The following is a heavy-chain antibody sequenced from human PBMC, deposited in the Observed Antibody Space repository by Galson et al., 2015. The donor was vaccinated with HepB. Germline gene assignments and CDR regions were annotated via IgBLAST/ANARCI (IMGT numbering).Heavy chain of an antibody. CDR1: GFTFSSYW. D-gene: IGHD3-3*01. CDR2: IKQDGSEK. Sequence: SLRLSCAASGFTFSSYWMSWVRQAPGKGLEWVANIKQDGSEKYYVDSVKGRFTISRDNAKNSLYLQMNSLRAEDTAVYYCARDYSIEGYYDFWSGYSIYWYFDLWGRGTLVTVSS. V-gene: IGHV3-7*03. CDR3: ARDYSIEGYYDFWSGYSIYWYFDL. J-gene: IGHJ2*01.